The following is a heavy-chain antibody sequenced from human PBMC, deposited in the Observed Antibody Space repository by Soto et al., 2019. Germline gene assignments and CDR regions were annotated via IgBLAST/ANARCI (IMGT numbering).Heavy chain of an antibody. D-gene: IGHD3-22*01. CDR3: ARDSQGKWGYYDSSGVSFDY. J-gene: IGHJ4*02. V-gene: IGHV1-3*01. CDR2: INAGNGNT. CDR1: GYTFTSYA. Sequence: QVQLVQSGAEVKKPGASVKVSCKASGYTFTSYAMHWVRQAPGQRLEWMGWINAGNGNTKYSQKFQGRVTITRDTSASTAYMELSSLRSEDTAVYYCARDSQGKWGYYDSSGVSFDYWGQGTLVTVSS.